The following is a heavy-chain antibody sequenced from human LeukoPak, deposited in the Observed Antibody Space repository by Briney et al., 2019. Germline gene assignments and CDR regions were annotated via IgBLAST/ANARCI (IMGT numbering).Heavy chain of an antibody. Sequence: GESLKISCQGSGYSFTSYWIGWVRPMPGKGLEWMGIIYPGDSDTRYSPSFQGQVTISADKSISTAYLQWSSLKASDTAMYYCARQVTWNAFDIWGQGTMVTVSS. CDR3: ARQVTWNAFDI. CDR2: IYPGDSDT. D-gene: IGHD1-1*01. CDR1: GYSFTSYW. J-gene: IGHJ3*02. V-gene: IGHV5-51*01.